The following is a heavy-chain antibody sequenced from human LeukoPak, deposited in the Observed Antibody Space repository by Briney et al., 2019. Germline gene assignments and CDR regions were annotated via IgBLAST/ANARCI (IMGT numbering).Heavy chain of an antibody. Sequence: PGGSLRLSCAASGFTLSDSYMSWIRQAPRKGLEWISYIGSSGDTIYYADSVKGRFTVSRDNAKNSLYLQMNSLRPEDTAVYYCARGVGYTYGYGYWGQGTLVTVSS. CDR2: IGSSGDTI. V-gene: IGHV3-11*01. CDR1: GFTLSDSY. D-gene: IGHD5-18*01. CDR3: ARGVGYTYGYGY. J-gene: IGHJ4*02.